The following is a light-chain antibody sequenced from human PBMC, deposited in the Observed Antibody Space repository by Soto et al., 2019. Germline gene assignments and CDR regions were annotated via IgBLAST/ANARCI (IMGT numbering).Light chain of an antibody. CDR1: TIGSKS. CDR2: NDS. Sequence: SYDLTQPPAVSVAPGQTARVTCEGNTIGSKSVHWYQQKPGQAPILVVYNDSDRPSGIPERFSGSNSGNTATLTINRVEAGDEADYYCQVWPSSGDQYVFGPWTKVTVL. V-gene: IGLV3-21*02. J-gene: IGLJ1*01. CDR3: QVWPSSGDQYV.